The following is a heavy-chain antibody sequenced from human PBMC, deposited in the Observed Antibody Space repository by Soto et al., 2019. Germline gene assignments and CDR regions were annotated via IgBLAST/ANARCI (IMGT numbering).Heavy chain of an antibody. CDR2: INAGNGNT. V-gene: IGHV1-3*01. CDR3: ASSYSNYALIDYYYYGMDV. J-gene: IGHJ6*02. Sequence: QVQLVQSGAEVKKPGASVKVSCKASGYTFTSYAMHWVRQAPGQRLEWMGWINAGNGNTKYSQKFQGRVIITRDTSASTAYMELSSLRSEDTAVYYCASSYSNYALIDYYYYGMDVWGQGTTVTVSS. D-gene: IGHD4-4*01. CDR1: GYTFTSYA.